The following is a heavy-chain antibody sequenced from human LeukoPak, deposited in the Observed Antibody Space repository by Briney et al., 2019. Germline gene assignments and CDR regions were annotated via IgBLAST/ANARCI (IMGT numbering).Heavy chain of an antibody. CDR1: GFTFSSYA. V-gene: IGHV3-23*01. D-gene: IGHD1-26*01. J-gene: IGHJ4*02. CDR2: ISGSGGST. CDR3: ARGGELLRPADY. Sequence: GGSLRLSCAASGFTFSSYAMSWVRQAPGKGLEWVSAISGSGGSTYYADSVKGRSTISRDNSKNTLYLQMNSLRAEDTAVYYCARGGELLRPADYWGQGTLVTVSS.